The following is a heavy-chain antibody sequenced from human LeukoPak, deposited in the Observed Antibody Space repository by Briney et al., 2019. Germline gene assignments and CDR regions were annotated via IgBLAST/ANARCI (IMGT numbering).Heavy chain of an antibody. CDR2: IYTSGST. CDR1: GGSISSGSYY. J-gene: IGHJ6*03. D-gene: IGHD2-2*01. Sequence: SQTLSLTCTVSGGSISSGSYYWSCIRQPAGKGLEWIGRIYTSGSTNYNPSLKSRVTISVDTSKNQFSLQLSSVTAADTAVYYCARAPGYCSTTSCEYYYYMDGGGKGTTVTVSS. CDR3: ARAPGYCSTTSCEYYYYMDG. V-gene: IGHV4-61*02.